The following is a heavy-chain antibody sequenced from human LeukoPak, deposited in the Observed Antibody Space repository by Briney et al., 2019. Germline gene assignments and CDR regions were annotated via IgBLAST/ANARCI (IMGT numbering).Heavy chain of an antibody. CDR2: IKEDGSEK. CDR3: ARVGVLSSSWLLY. Sequence: GGSLRLSCAASGFTFSNYWMSWVRQAPGKGLEWVANIKEDGSEKYYVDSVKGRFTISRDNAKNSLSLQVNSLSAEDTAVYYCARVGVLSSSWLLYWGQGTLVTVSS. CDR1: GFTFSNYW. J-gene: IGHJ4*02. D-gene: IGHD6-13*01. V-gene: IGHV3-7*01.